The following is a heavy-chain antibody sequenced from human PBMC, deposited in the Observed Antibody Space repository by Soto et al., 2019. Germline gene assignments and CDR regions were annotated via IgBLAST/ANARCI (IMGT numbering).Heavy chain of an antibody. D-gene: IGHD2-2*01. CDR3: ARDPSEGRVGNWFES. V-gene: IGHV3-21*01. CDR1: GFTFSRYG. CDR2: ISMTTSYV. Sequence: EVQLVESGGGLVKPGGSLRLSCAASGFTFSRYGMSWVRQAPGKGLEWVSSISMTTSYVYYADSVKGRFGISRDNAKKILYLEMYALRTEDTAVYYCARDPSEGRVGNWFESWGQGTLVTVSS. J-gene: IGHJ5*01.